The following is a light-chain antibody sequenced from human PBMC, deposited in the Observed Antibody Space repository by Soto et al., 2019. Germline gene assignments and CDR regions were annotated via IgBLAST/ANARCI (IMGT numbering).Light chain of an antibody. V-gene: IGLV2-14*01. CDR3: TSYTTSSSVV. CDR2: EVN. J-gene: IGLJ1*01. CDR1: NSDVGYYDF. Sequence: QSALTQSASVSGSPGQSITISCTGTNSDVGYYDFVSWYQQHPGKAPKLLIFEVNNRPSGVSNRFSGSKSGNTASLTISGLQAEDEADYYCTSYTTSSSVVFGTGTQLTVL.